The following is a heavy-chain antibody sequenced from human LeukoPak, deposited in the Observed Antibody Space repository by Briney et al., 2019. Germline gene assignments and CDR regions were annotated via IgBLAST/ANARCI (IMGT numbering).Heavy chain of an antibody. J-gene: IGHJ4*02. Sequence: GGSLRLSCAVSGFTVTDNYMGWVRQAPGKGLRWVSVIYPDGRTYYADSVKGRFTISRDISRNTLLLQMNSLRPDDTAVHYCARTNPVYGDYDYWGQGTLVTVSS. V-gene: IGHV3-53*01. D-gene: IGHD4-17*01. CDR2: IYPDGRT. CDR1: GFTVTDNY. CDR3: ARTNPVYGDYDY.